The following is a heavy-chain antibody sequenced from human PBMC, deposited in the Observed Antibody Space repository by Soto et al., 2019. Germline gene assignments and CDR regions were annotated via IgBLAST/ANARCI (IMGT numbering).Heavy chain of an antibody. CDR3: ARERAIAATGIFSY. CDR2: TSYDGKNK. Sequence: ALRLSCAASGFTFSNFVMHWVRQAPGKGLEWVAATSYDGKNKDHADSVKGRFTISRDNSKNTLYLQMNSLRHEDTAVYFCARERAIAATGIFSYSGQGTLVTVSS. D-gene: IGHD6-13*01. V-gene: IGHV3-30*04. J-gene: IGHJ4*02. CDR1: GFTFSNFV.